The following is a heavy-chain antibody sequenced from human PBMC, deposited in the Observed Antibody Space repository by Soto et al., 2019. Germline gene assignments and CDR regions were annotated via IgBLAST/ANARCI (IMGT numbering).Heavy chain of an antibody. J-gene: IGHJ5*02. CDR1: GGTFSSYA. CDR2: IIPIFGTA. CDR3: ARDQGIAVAGSPNWFDP. D-gene: IGHD6-19*01. V-gene: IGHV1-69*06. Sequence: SVKVSCKASGGTFSSYAISWVRQAPGQGLEWMGGIIPIFGTANYAQKFQGRVTITADTSKNQFSLQLNSVTPEDTAVYYCARDQGIAVAGSPNWFDPWGQGTLVTVSS.